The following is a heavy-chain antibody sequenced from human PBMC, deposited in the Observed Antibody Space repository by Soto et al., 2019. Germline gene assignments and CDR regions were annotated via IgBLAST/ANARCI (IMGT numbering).Heavy chain of an antibody. CDR3: ARHGHVRERPFYYYGMDV. Sequence: SETLSLTCTVSGASISSYFWSWIRQPAGKGLEWIGRIYTSGSTDYNSSLQSRATISVDTSKNRISLDLRSVTAADTTIYYCARHGHVRERPFYYYGMDVWGQGTTVTVSS. CDR2: IYTSGST. D-gene: IGHD1-1*01. J-gene: IGHJ6*02. CDR1: GASISSYF. V-gene: IGHV4-4*07.